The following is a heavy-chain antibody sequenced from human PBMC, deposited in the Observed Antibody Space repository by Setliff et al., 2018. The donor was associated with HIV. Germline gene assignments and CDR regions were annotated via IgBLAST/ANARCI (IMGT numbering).Heavy chain of an antibody. J-gene: IGHJ1*01. CDR1: GYMFTSYY. Sequence: ASVKVSCKASGYMFTSYYIHWARQAPGQGLEWMGEINPNGGSTSYSEKFRGRATMTRDTSRSTVYMELSSLRSEDTAVYYCARDPAPSSSASYFQHWGQGTPVTVSS. V-gene: IGHV1-46*01. CDR3: ARDPAPSSSASYFQH. CDR2: INPNGGST. D-gene: IGHD6-6*01.